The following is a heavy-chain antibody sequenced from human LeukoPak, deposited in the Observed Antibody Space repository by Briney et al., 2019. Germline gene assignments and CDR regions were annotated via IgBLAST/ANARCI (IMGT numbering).Heavy chain of an antibody. CDR3: ARDWNDYDSSGYYVFDY. D-gene: IGHD3-22*01. V-gene: IGHV1-2*02. CDR2: INPNSGGT. Sequence: ASVKVSCKASGYTFTGYYMHWVRQAPGQGPEWMGWINPNSGGTNYAQKFQGRVTMTRDTSISTAYMELSRLRSDDTAVYYCARDWNDYDSSGYYVFDYWGQGTLVTVSS. J-gene: IGHJ4*02. CDR1: GYTFTGYY.